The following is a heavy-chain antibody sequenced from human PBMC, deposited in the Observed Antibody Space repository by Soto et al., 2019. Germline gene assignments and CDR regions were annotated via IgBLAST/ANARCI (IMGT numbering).Heavy chain of an antibody. V-gene: IGHV5-51*01. CDR1: GYSFTSYW. D-gene: IGHD2-2*01. CDR3: ARDWGTGFYQLDS. Sequence: GESLKISCKGSGYSFTSYWIGWVRQMPGKGLEWMGIIYPGDSDTRYSPSFQGQVTISADKSISTAYLQWSSLKAADTALYYCARDWGTGFYQLDSWGQGTLVTVSS. CDR2: IYPGDSDT. J-gene: IGHJ4*02.